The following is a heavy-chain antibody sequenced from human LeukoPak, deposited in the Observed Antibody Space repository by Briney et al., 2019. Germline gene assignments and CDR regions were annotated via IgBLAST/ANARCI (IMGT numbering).Heavy chain of an antibody. Sequence: ASVKVSCKASGGTFSSYAISWVRQAPGQGLEWMGGIIPIFGTANYAQKFQGRVTITADESTSTAYMELSSLRSEDTAVYYCARSLVEFSSFDYWGQGTLVTVPS. V-gene: IGHV1-69*13. CDR3: ARSLVEFSSFDY. CDR2: IIPIFGTA. D-gene: IGHD6-6*01. CDR1: GGTFSSYA. J-gene: IGHJ4*02.